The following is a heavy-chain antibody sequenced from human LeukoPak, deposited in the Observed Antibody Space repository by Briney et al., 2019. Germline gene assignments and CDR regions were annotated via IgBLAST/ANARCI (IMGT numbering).Heavy chain of an antibody. V-gene: IGHV4-34*01. D-gene: IGHD2-2*01. CDR1: GGSFSGYY. CDR3: ARHARCSSTSCYPTSVKFDY. Sequence: PSETLSLTCAVYGGSFSGYYWSWIRQPPGKGLEWIGEINHSGSTNYNPSLKSRVTISVDTSKNQFSLKLSSVAAADTAVYYCARHARCSSTSCYPTSVKFDYWGQGTLVTVSS. CDR2: INHSGST. J-gene: IGHJ4*02.